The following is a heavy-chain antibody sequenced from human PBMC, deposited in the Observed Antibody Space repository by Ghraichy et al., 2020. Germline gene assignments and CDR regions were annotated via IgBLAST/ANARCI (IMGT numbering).Heavy chain of an antibody. V-gene: IGHV1-2*02. CDR3: AISGYSGLKGENWFDP. J-gene: IGHJ5*02. D-gene: IGHD5-12*01. CDR2: INPNSGGT. Sequence: ASVKVSCKASGYTFTGYYMHWVRQAPGQGLEWMGWINPNSGGTNYAQKFQGRVTMTRDTSISTAYMELSRLRSDDTAVYYCAISGYSGLKGENWFDPWGQGTLVTVSS. CDR1: GYTFTGYY.